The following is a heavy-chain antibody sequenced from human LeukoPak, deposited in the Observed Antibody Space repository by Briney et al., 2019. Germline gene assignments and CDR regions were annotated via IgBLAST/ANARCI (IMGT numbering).Heavy chain of an antibody. J-gene: IGHJ4*02. V-gene: IGHV4-4*07. Sequence: PSETLSLTCTVSGGSISSYYWSWIRQPAGKGLEWIGRIYTSGSTNYNPSPKSRVTISVDKSKNQFSLKLSSVTAADTAVYYCAITMVRGVIIDWGQGTLVTVSS. D-gene: IGHD3-10*01. CDR3: AITMVRGVIID. CDR1: GGSISSYY. CDR2: IYTSGST.